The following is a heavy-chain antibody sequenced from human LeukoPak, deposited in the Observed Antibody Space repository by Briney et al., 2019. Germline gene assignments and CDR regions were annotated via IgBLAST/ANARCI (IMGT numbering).Heavy chain of an antibody. CDR2: ISYDGSNK. CDR3: ARGRTSGWYAQDAFDI. J-gene: IGHJ3*02. V-gene: IGHV3-30-3*01. Sequence: PGGSLRLSCAASGFTFSSYAMHWVRQAPGKGLEWVAVISYDGSNKYYADSVKGRFTISRDNSKNTLYLQMNSLRAEDTAVYYCARGRTSGWYAQDAFDIWGQGTMVTVSS. D-gene: IGHD6-19*01. CDR1: GFTFSSYA.